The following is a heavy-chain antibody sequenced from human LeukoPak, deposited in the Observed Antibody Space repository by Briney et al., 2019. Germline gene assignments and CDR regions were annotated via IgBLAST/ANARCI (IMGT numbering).Heavy chain of an antibody. Sequence: SETLSLTCAVYGGSFSGYYWSWIRQPPGKGLEWIGEINHSGSTNYNPSLKSRVTISVDTSKNQFSLKLSSVTAADTAVYYCARVQAGRYYYYYYYMDVWGKGTTVTVSS. CDR2: INHSGST. CDR3: ARVQAGRYYYYYYYMDV. CDR1: GGSFSGYY. V-gene: IGHV4-34*01. J-gene: IGHJ6*03. D-gene: IGHD6-13*01.